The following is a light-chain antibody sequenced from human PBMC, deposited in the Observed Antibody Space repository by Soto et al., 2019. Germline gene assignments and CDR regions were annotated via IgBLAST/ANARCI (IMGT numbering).Light chain of an antibody. CDR2: KAS. Sequence: DIKMTQSPSTLSASVGDRVTITCRASQSIGRSLAWDQQKPGKAPKLLIFKASTLESGVPSRFSGSGSGTEFTLTINSLQPDDFATYYCQQCDSSSYTFGQGTKLDIK. V-gene: IGKV1-5*03. CDR3: QQCDSSSYT. J-gene: IGKJ2*01. CDR1: QSIGRS.